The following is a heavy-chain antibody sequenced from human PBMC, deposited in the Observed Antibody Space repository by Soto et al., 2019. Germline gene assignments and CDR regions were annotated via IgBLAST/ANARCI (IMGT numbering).Heavy chain of an antibody. CDR1: GGSISSGGYS. CDR2: IYHSGST. Sequence: PSETLSLTCAVSGGSISSGGYSWSWIRQPPGKGLEWIGYIYHSGSTYYNPSLKSRVTISVDRSKNQFSLKLSSVTAADTAVYYCARGEDGTTFDYWGQGTLVTVSS. D-gene: IGHD1-1*01. V-gene: IGHV4-30-2*01. J-gene: IGHJ4*02. CDR3: ARGEDGTTFDY.